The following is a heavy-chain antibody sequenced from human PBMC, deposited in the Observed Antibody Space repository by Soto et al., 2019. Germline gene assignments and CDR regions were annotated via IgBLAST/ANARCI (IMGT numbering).Heavy chain of an antibody. D-gene: IGHD4-17*01. CDR2: ISSSSSYI. CDR1: GFTFSSYS. CDR3: ARERWGSPTVTDVGHLMHYYYYYMDV. V-gene: IGHV3-21*01. J-gene: IGHJ6*03. Sequence: GGSLRLSCAASGFTFSSYSMNWVRQAPGKGLEWVSSISSSSSYIYYADSVKGRFTISRDNAKNSLYLQMNSLRAEDTAVYYCARERWGSPTVTDVGHLMHYYYYYMDVWGKGTTVTVSS.